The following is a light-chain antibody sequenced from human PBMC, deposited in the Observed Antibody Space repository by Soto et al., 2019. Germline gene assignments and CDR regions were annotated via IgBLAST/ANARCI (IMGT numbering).Light chain of an antibody. CDR2: AAS. V-gene: IGKV1-39*01. CDR1: QGISSY. CDR3: QQTNSIPWT. Sequence: DIQMTQSPSSLSASVGDRVTITCRASQGISSYLNWYQQKPGKAPKVLIYAASSLQSGVPSRFSGSGSETDFTLTISSLQPEDFATYSCQQTNSIPWTFGQGTKVDIK. J-gene: IGKJ1*01.